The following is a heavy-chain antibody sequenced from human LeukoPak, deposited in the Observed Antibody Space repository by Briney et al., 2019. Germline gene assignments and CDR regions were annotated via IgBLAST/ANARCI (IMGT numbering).Heavy chain of an antibody. J-gene: IGHJ3*01. CDR3: ARPIVGATLDAFDP. CDR2: IIPIFGTA. V-gene: IGHV1-69*05. Sequence: GASVKVSCKASGGTFSSYAISWVRQAPGQGLEWMGGIIPIFGTANYAQKFQGRATITTDESTSTAYMEMSSLRSEDTAVYYCARPIVGATLDAFDPWGQGTMVTVSS. CDR1: GGTFSSYA. D-gene: IGHD1-26*01.